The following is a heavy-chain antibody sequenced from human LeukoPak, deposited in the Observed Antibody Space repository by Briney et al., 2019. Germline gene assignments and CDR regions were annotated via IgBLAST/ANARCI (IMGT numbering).Heavy chain of an antibody. V-gene: IGHV7-4-1*02. CDR3: ARRLGGGSSYDFWSGYSYNWFDP. Sequence: ASVKVSCKASGGTFSSYAISWVRQAPGQGLEWMGWINTNTGNPTYAQGFTGRFVFSLDTSVSTAYLQISSLKAEDTAVYYCARRLGGGSSYDFWSGYSYNWFDPWGQGTLVTVSS. CDR2: INTNTGNP. J-gene: IGHJ5*02. D-gene: IGHD3-3*01. CDR1: GGTFSSYA.